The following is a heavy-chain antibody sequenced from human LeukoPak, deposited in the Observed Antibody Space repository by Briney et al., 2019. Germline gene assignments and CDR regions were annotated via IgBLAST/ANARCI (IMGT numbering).Heavy chain of an antibody. V-gene: IGHV6-1*01. CDR3: ARSVVSSGWYYSLSSVFDY. CDR2: TYYRSKWYN. Sequence: SQTLSLTCAISGDSVSSNSAAWNWIRQSPSRGLEWLGRTYYRSKWYNDYAVSVKSRITINPDTSKNQFSLQLNSVTPEDTAVYYCARSVVSSGWYYSLSSVFDYWGQGTLVTVSS. CDR1: GDSVSSNSAA. D-gene: IGHD6-19*01. J-gene: IGHJ4*02.